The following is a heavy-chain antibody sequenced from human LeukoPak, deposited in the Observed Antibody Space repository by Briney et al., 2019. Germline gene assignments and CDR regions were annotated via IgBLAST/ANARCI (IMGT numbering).Heavy chain of an antibody. CDR1: GFTFSSYW. CDR2: IKQDGSEK. D-gene: IGHD3-22*01. Sequence: GGSLRLSCAASGFTFSSYWMSWVRQAPGKGLEWVANIKQDGSEKYYVDSVKGRFTISRDNAKNSLYLQMNSLRAEDTAVYYCASNIHYDSSGPLDAFDIWGQGTMVTVSS. CDR3: ASNIHYDSSGPLDAFDI. J-gene: IGHJ3*02. V-gene: IGHV3-7*01.